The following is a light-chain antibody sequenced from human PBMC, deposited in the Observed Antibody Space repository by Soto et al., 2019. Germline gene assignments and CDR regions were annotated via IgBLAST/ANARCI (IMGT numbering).Light chain of an antibody. J-gene: IGLJ1*01. Sequence: QSVLTQPPSASGSPGQSGAISCTGTSSDVGGYNYVSWYQQYPGKAPKLMIYEVTKRPSGVPDRFSGSKSGNTASLTVSGLQAEDEADYYCSSYAGSSNVFGTGTKLTVL. V-gene: IGLV2-8*01. CDR1: SSDVGGYNY. CDR2: EVT. CDR3: SSYAGSSNV.